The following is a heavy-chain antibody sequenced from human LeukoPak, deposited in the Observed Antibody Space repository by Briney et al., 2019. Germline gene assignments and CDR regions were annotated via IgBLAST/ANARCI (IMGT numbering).Heavy chain of an antibody. D-gene: IGHD3-22*01. CDR2: INHSGST. Sequence: PSETLSLTCAVYGGSFIGYYWSWIRQPPGKGLEWIGEINHSGSTNYSPSLKSRVTISVDTPKNQFSLKLSSVTAADTAVYYCARYYYDSSAPDGSAFDIWGQGTMVTASS. J-gene: IGHJ3*02. CDR1: GGSFIGYY. V-gene: IGHV4-34*01. CDR3: ARYYYDSSAPDGSAFDI.